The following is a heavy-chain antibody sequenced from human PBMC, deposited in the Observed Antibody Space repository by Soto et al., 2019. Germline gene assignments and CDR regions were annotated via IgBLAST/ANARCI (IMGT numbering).Heavy chain of an antibody. CDR3: AHGSGWLSDY. CDR2: IYWDDDN. V-gene: IGHV2-5*02. CDR1: GFSLTSTAVG. Sequence: QITLKESGPTLVKPTQTLTLTCSFSGFSLTSTAVGVNWIRQPPGKALEWLALIYWDDDNHFSPSLKSRLSVTKDTPKNPVVLTMTNMDPVDTATYYCAHGSGWLSDYWGQGILVTVSS. J-gene: IGHJ4*02. D-gene: IGHD6-19*01.